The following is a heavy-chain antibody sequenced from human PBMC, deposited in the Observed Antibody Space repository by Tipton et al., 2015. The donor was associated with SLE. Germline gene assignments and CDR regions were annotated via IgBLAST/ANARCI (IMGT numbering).Heavy chain of an antibody. Sequence: LRLSCAISGDSVSSNSAAWNWIRQSPSRGLEWLGRTYYRPKWYNDYAVSVKSRITINPDTSKNQFSLKLSSVTAADTAVYYCARLEGYSYGYHWAFDIWSQGTMVTGSS. J-gene: IGHJ3*02. V-gene: IGHV6-1*01. CDR2: TYYRPKWYN. D-gene: IGHD5-18*01. CDR3: ARLEGYSYGYHWAFDI. CDR1: GDSVSSNSAA.